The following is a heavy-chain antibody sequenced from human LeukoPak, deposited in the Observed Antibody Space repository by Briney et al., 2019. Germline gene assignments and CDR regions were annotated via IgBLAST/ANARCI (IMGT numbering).Heavy chain of an antibody. D-gene: IGHD6-13*01. Sequence: GGSLRLSCSASGFTFSSYGMHWVRQAPGTGLEYVSAISNNGGSTYHADSVKGRFTISRDNSKNTLYLQMSSLRAEDTAVYYCAYSNSWYLDYWGQGTLVTVSS. V-gene: IGHV3-64D*06. CDR1: GFTFSSYG. CDR2: ISNNGGST. CDR3: AYSNSWYLDY. J-gene: IGHJ4*02.